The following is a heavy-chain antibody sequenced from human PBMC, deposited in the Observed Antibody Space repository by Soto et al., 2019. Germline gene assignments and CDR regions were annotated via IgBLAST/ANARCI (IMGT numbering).Heavy chain of an antibody. J-gene: IGHJ4*02. V-gene: IGHV4-59*12. CDR3: AREDCSSTSCFMRGYFDY. Sequence: QVQLQESGPGLVKPSETLSLTCTVSGGSISSYYWSWIRQPPGKGLEWIGYIYYSGSTNYNPSLKSRVTISVDTSKNQLSLKLSSVTAADTAVYYCAREDCSSTSCFMRGYFDYWGQGTLVTVSS. CDR2: IYYSGST. CDR1: GGSISSYY. D-gene: IGHD2-2*01.